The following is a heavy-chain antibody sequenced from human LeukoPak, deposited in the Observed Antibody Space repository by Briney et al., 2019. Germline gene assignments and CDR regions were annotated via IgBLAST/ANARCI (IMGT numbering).Heavy chain of an antibody. CDR2: ISYDGSNK. CDR1: GFTFSSYA. CDR3: ARDIFHVDTAMVAAY. V-gene: IGHV3-30-3*01. J-gene: IGHJ4*02. D-gene: IGHD5-18*01. Sequence: GGSLRLSCAASGFTFSSYAMHWVRQAPGKGLEWVAVISYDGSNKYYADSVKGRFTISRDNSKNTLYLQMNSLRAEDTAVYYCARDIFHVDTAMVAAYWGQGTLVTVSS.